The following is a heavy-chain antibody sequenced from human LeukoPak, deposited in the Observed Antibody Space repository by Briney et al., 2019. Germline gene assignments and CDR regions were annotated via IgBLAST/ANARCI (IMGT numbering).Heavy chain of an antibody. D-gene: IGHD5-18*01. CDR1: GFTFSSYW. CDR3: ARDMGYSYGYSHFDH. Sequence: GGSLRLSCAASGFTFSSYWMSWVRQAPGKGLEWVVNIKQGGSEKYYVDSVKGRFTISRDNAKNSLYLQMNSLRAEDTAVYYCARDMGYSYGYSHFDHWGQGTLVTVSS. J-gene: IGHJ4*02. CDR2: IKQGGSEK. V-gene: IGHV3-7*01.